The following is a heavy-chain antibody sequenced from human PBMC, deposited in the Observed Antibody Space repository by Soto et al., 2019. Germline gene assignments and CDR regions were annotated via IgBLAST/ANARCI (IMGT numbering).Heavy chain of an antibody. V-gene: IGHV3-23*01. CDR1: GFSFSSYA. CDR3: AAEVTSDAFDF. CDR2: ISTRGGQT. Sequence: GGSLRLSCAASGFSFSSYAMSWVRQAPPQGLEWVSSISTRGGQTYYADSVKGRFSISRDNSANAVYLDMDNLRAEDTAVYYCAAEVTSDAFDFWGQGTVVTVSS. J-gene: IGHJ3*01. D-gene: IGHD2-21*02.